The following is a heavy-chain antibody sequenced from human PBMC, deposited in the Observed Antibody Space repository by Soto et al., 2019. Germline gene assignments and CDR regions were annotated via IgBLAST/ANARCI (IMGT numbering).Heavy chain of an antibody. CDR3: ARGGVVPAALIDYYYYGMDV. V-gene: IGHV1-69*13. J-gene: IGHJ6*02. CDR2: IIPIFGTA. CDR1: GGTFSSYA. Sequence: SVKVPCKASGGTFSSYAISWVRQAPGQGLEWMGGIIPIFGTANYAQKFQGRVTITADESTSTAYMELSSLRSEDTAVYYCARGGVVPAALIDYYYYGMDVWGQGTTVTVSS. D-gene: IGHD2-2*01.